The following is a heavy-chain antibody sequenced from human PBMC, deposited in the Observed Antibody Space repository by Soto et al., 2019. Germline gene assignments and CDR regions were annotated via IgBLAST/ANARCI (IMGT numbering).Heavy chain of an antibody. J-gene: IGHJ4*02. CDR3: AMRTSGYFGY. CDR1: GFTFSDYS. CDR2: ILSDYNT. V-gene: IGHV3-23*03. Sequence: EVQLLQSGGGLVQPGGSLTLSCAASGFTFSDYSMTWVRQAPGKVLECVSVILSDYNTYYADSVRGRFTISRDNSKNTLSLEMNSLRAEDTAVYLCAMRTSGYFGYWGQGALVTVSS. D-gene: IGHD6-19*01.